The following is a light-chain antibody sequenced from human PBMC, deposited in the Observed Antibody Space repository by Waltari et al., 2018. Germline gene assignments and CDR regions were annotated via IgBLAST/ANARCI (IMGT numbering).Light chain of an antibody. J-gene: IGLJ1*01. CDR1: SSNLGSTY. Sequence: ISCSGSSSNLGSTYLYWYQQLPGMAPKLLIYRNNRRPSGVPDRFTASKSGTFASLAISGLRSEDEAVYYCASWDETHYVFGSGTKVTVL. CDR3: ASWDETHYV. CDR2: RNN. V-gene: IGLV1-47*01.